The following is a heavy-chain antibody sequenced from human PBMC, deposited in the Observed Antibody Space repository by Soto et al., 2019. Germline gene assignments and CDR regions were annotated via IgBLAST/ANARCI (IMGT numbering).Heavy chain of an antibody. Sequence: QVQLVQSGAEVKKPAASVEVSCKASGYTFSSYGISWVRQAPAQGLEWMGWISAYNGNTNYAQKLQGRVTMTTDTSTSTAYMELRSVRSDDTAVYYCARDYYASSGQNDLDAFDIWGQGTMVTVSS. V-gene: IGHV1-18*04. CDR2: ISAYNGNT. CDR1: GYTFSSYG. D-gene: IGHD3-22*01. J-gene: IGHJ3*02. CDR3: ARDYYASSGQNDLDAFDI.